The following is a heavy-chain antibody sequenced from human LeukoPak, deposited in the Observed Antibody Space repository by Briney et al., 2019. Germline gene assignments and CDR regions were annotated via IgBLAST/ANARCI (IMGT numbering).Heavy chain of an antibody. V-gene: IGHV4-30-2*01. CDR2: NYHSGST. CDR3: GRGDPNWATLYYFDY. CDR1: GGSISRGGYP. J-gene: IGHJ4*02. D-gene: IGHD7-27*01. Sequence: SETLSLTCAVSGGSISRGGYPWIWTPQPPGKALKWIGYNYHSGSTYHNPSRKSRVNISVDRSKDQFSLKLSSVTAGDTAVYYCGRGDPNWATLYYFDYWGQGNLVTVFS.